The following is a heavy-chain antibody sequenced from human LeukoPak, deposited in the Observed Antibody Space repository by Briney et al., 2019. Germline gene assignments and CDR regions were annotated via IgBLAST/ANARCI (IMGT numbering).Heavy chain of an antibody. Sequence: ASVKVSCKASGYTFTGYYMHWVRQAPGQGLEWMGWINPNSGGTNYAQNFQGRVTMTRDTSISTAYMELRSLSSDDTAVYYCARNFDSSGWYYWFDPWGQGTLVTVSS. J-gene: IGHJ5*02. CDR3: ARNFDSSGWYYWFDP. D-gene: IGHD6-13*01. CDR1: GYTFTGYY. V-gene: IGHV1-2*02. CDR2: INPNSGGT.